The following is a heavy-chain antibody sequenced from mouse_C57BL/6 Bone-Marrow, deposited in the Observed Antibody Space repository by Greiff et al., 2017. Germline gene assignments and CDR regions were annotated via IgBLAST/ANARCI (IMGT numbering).Heavy chain of an antibody. CDR2: IYPGSGST. V-gene: IGHV1-55*01. D-gene: IGHD1-1*01. CDR3: ARSGPYVGSSVVAY. J-gene: IGHJ3*01. CDR1: GYTFTSYW. Sequence: QVQLQQSGAELVKPGASVKLSCKASGYTFTSYWITWVKQRPGQGLEWIGDIYPGSGSTNYNEKFKSKATLTVDTTSTTAYMQLSSLTSEDSAVYYCARSGPYVGSSVVAYWGQGTLVTVSA.